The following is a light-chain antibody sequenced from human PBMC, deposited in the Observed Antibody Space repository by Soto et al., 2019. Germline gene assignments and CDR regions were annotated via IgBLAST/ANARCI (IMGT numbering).Light chain of an antibody. CDR1: QSISRY. CDR3: QQTYNLPFT. CDR2: AAS. J-gene: IGKJ3*01. Sequence: DIQMTQSPSSLSASVGDRVTITCRASQSISRYLNWYQQKPGKAPKLLIYAASSLQGGVSSRFSGNESGIDFTLTISSMQPEDSATYYCQQTYNLPFTFGPGTKVDIK. V-gene: IGKV1-39*01.